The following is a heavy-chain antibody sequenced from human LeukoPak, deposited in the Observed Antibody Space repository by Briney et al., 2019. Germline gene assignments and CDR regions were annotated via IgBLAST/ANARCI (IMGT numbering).Heavy chain of an antibody. D-gene: IGHD3-22*01. CDR2: ISGSGDST. J-gene: IGHJ5*02. V-gene: IGHV3-23*01. CDR1: GFTFSSYA. Sequence: GGSLRLSCAASGFTFSSYAMSWVRQAPGKGLEWVSAISGSGDSTYYGDSVKGRFTISRDNSKNTLYLQMNSLRAEDTAVYYCARDRSSGHHEGNWFDPWGQGTLVTVSS. CDR3: ARDRSSGHHEGNWFDP.